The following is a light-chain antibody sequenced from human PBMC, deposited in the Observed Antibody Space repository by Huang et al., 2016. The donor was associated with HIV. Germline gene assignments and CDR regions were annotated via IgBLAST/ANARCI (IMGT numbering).Light chain of an antibody. J-gene: IGKJ2*01. CDR3: QQRNNWPPTYT. CDR1: QTIRTY. CDR2: DAS. V-gene: IGKV3-11*01. Sequence: DIVLTQSPASLSLSPGERATLSCRASQTIRTYLAWYQQKPGQSPRLLIYDASNRATGIPARFRGSGSGTDFTLTINNLEPEDSAVYYCQQRNNWPPTYTFGQGTKLEIK.